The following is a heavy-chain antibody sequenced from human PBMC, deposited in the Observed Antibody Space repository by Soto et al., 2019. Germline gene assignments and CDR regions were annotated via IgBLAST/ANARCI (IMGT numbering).Heavy chain of an antibody. Sequence: LSLTCAASGFTFSSYWMHWVRQAPGKGLVWVSRINSDGSSTSYADSVKGRFTISRDNAKNTLYLQMNSLRAEDTAVYYCARDGRDGYIYYYGMDVWGQGTTVTVSS. CDR3: ARDGRDGYIYYYGMDV. V-gene: IGHV3-74*01. CDR2: INSDGSST. D-gene: IGHD5-12*01. J-gene: IGHJ6*02. CDR1: GFTFSSYW.